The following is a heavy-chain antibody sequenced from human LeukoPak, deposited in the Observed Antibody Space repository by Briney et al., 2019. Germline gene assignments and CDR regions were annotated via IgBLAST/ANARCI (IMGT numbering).Heavy chain of an antibody. CDR3: ATGNRFGGGYYFDY. CDR2: FDPEDGET. Sequence: VASVKVSCKVSGYTLTELSMHWVRQAPGKGLEWMGGFDPEDGETIYAQKFQGRVTMTEDTSTDTAYMELSSLRSEDTAVYYCATGNRFGGGYYFDYWGQGTLVTVSS. D-gene: IGHD3-16*01. CDR1: GYTLTELS. J-gene: IGHJ4*02. V-gene: IGHV1-24*01.